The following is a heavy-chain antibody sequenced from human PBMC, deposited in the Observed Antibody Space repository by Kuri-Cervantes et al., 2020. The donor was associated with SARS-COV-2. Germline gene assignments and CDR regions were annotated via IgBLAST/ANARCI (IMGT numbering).Heavy chain of an antibody. Sequence: GESLKISCAASGFTFSDYYMSWIRQAPGKGLEWVSYISSSSYTNYADSVKGRFTISRDNSKNTLYLQMNSLRAEDTAVYYCAKDPRTTVTTFLFDYWGQGTLVTVSS. J-gene: IGHJ4*02. CDR3: AKDPRTTVTTFLFDY. V-gene: IGHV3-11*05. CDR2: ISSSSYT. CDR1: GFTFSDYY. D-gene: IGHD4-17*01.